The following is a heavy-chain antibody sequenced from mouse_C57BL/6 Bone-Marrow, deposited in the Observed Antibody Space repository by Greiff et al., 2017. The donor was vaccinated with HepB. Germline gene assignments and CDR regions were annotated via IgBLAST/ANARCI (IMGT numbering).Heavy chain of an antibody. CDR1: GFTFNTYA. CDR3: ERGNDGTPWFAY. CDR2: ISSKSSNYSS. J-gene: IGHJ3*01. D-gene: IGHD1-1*01. V-gene: IGHV10-3*01. Sequence: EVKLVESGGGLVQPKGSLKLSCAASGFTFNTYAMHWVRQAPGKGLEWVARISSKSSNYSSYYADSVKDRFTISRDDSQSMLYLQMNNLKTEDTAMYDCERGNDGTPWFAYWGQGTLVTVSA.